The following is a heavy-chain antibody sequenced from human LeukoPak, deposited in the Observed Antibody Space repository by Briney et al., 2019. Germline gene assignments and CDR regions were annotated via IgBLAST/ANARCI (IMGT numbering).Heavy chain of an antibody. V-gene: IGHV3-11*01. Sequence: GGSLRLSCAASGFTFSDYYMSWIRQAPGKGLEWVSSISSNISTTYYADSVKGRFTISRDNAKNSLYLQMNSLRVEDTAVYYCARDRSGYARYYGVDVWGQGTTVTVSS. J-gene: IGHJ6*02. CDR3: ARDRSGYARYYGVDV. CDR2: ISSNISTT. CDR1: GFTFSDYY. D-gene: IGHD5-12*01.